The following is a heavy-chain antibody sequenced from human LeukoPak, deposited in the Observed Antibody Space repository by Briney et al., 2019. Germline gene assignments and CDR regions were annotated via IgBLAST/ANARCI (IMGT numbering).Heavy chain of an antibody. D-gene: IGHD6-19*01. CDR2: INPNSGGT. Sequence: ASVKVSCKASGYTFTSYYMHWVRQAPGQGLEWMGWINPNSGGTNYAQKFQGRVTMTRDTSISTAYMELSRLRSDDTAVYYCAREGEWLVRSIDYWGQGTLVTVSS. V-gene: IGHV1-2*02. J-gene: IGHJ4*02. CDR3: AREGEWLVRSIDY. CDR1: GYTFTSYY.